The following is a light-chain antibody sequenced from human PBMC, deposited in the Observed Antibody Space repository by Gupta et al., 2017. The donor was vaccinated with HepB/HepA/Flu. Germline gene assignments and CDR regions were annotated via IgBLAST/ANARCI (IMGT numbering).Light chain of an antibody. CDR3: AAWDDSLNGYV. J-gene: IGLJ1*01. V-gene: IGLV1-44*01. CDR1: SSNIGSNP. CDR2: SNN. Sequence: QSVLTQPPSASGTPGQRVTISCSGSSSNIGSNPVNWYQQLPGTPPKLLMYSNNQRPSGVPDRFSGSKSGTSASLAISGLQSEDEADYYCAAWDDSLNGYVFGTGTKVTVL.